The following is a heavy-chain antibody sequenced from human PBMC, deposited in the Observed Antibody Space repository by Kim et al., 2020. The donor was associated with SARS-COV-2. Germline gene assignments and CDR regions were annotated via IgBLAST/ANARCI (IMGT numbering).Heavy chain of an antibody. CDR3: AKGTGYPVIPYYFDY. V-gene: IGHV3-23*01. Sequence: DSVKGRFTISRDNSKNTLYLQMNSLRAEDTAVYYCAKGTGYPVIPYYFDYWGQGTLVTVSS. D-gene: IGHD3-9*01. J-gene: IGHJ4*02.